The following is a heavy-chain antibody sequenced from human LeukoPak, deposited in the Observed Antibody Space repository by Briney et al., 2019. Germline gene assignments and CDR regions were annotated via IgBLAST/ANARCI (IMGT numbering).Heavy chain of an antibody. D-gene: IGHD5-12*01. J-gene: IGHJ4*02. CDR1: GFTFSSYA. CDR2: ISSTGGST. Sequence: SGGSLRLSCAASGFTFSSYAMNWVRQAPGKGLEWVSYISSTGGSTYYADSVKGRFTISRDNSKNTLFLQVNSLSADDTAVYYCAKMPWGSGYYFLDYWGQGTLVTVSS. V-gene: IGHV3-23*01. CDR3: AKMPWGSGYYFLDY.